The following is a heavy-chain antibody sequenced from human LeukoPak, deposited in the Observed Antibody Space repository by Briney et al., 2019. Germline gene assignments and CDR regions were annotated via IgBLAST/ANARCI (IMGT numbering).Heavy chain of an antibody. V-gene: IGHV4-39*02. CDR2: IYYSGGT. CDR3: ARDFIVVVPAAGEWFDP. D-gene: IGHD2-2*01. J-gene: IGHJ5*02. CDR1: GGSSSSRSYY. Sequence: SETLSLTCTVSGGSSSSRSYYWGWIRQPPGKGLEWIGSIYYSGGTYYNPPLKSRVTISVDTSKNQFSLKLSSVTAADTAVYYCARDFIVVVPAAGEWFDPWGQGTLVTVSS.